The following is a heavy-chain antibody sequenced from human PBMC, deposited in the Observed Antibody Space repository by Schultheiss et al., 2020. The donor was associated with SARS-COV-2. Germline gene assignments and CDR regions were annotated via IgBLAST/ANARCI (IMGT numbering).Heavy chain of an antibody. V-gene: IGHV3-30*04. CDR2: ISYDGSNK. D-gene: IGHD4-17*01. CDR3: AKSTTVTTLFDY. CDR1: GFTFSGSA. Sequence: GGSLRLSCAASGFTFSGSAMHWVRQASGKGLEWVAVISYDGSNKYYADSVKGRFTISRDNSKNTLYLQMNSLRAEDTAVYYCAKSTTVTTLFDYWGQGTLVTVSS. J-gene: IGHJ4*02.